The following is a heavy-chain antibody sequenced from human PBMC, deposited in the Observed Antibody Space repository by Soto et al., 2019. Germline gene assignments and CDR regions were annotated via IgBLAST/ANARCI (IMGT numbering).Heavy chain of an antibody. CDR3: ARGSKYCSGGSCYEGYYYYYMDV. V-gene: IGHV4-59*01. J-gene: IGHJ6*03. D-gene: IGHD2-15*01. Sequence: SETLSLTCTVSGGSISSYYWSWIRQPPGKGLDWIGYIYYSGSTNYNPSLKSRVTISVDTSKNQFSLKLSSVTAADTAVYYCARGSKYCSGGSCYEGYYYYYMDVWGKGTTVTVSS. CDR2: IYYSGST. CDR1: GGSISSYY.